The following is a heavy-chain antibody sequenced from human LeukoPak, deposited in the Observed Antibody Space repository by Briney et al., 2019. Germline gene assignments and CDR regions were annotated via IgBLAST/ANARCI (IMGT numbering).Heavy chain of an antibody. J-gene: IGHJ3*01. CDR3: ASPMPFMVRGLPGIDGFDV. CDR2: IQHSGST. CDR1: GGSTSSDGYY. D-gene: IGHD3-10*01. Sequence: SEILSLTCTVSGGSTSSDGYYWSWIRQPPGKGPEWIGHIQHSGSTHYNSSLKSRVTISMDRSKNQFSLKLNFVTAADTAVYYCASPMPFMVRGLPGIDGFDVWGQGTMVTVSS. V-gene: IGHV4-30-2*01.